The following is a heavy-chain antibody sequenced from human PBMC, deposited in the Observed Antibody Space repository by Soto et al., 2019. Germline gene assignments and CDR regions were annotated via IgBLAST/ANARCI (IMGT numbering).Heavy chain of an antibody. CDR1: GASTSNSDNY. CDR3: VLLVGTGYHWFDT. CDR2: IYYSGST. J-gene: IGHJ5*01. D-gene: IGHD3-9*01. V-gene: IGHV4-30-4*01. Sequence: SKTRSHTCTVSGASTSNSDNYWSWIRQHPGKGLEWIGYIYYSGSTYYNPSLKSRVTMSVDTSKNQFSLKLSSVTAADTAVYYCVLLVGTGYHWFDTRAQGALV.